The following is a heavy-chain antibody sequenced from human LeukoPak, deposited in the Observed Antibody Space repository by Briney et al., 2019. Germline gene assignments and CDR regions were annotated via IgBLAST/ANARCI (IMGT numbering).Heavy chain of an antibody. CDR3: ASRNLDGYNWSY. CDR2: INHSGST. V-gene: IGHV4-34*01. D-gene: IGHD5-24*01. J-gene: IGHJ4*02. CDR1: GGSFSGYY. Sequence: SETLPLTCAVYGGSFSGYYWSWIRQPPGKGLEWIGEINHSGSTNYNPSLKSRVTISVDTSKNQFSLKLSSVTAADTAVYYCASRNLDGYNWSYWGQGTLVTVSS.